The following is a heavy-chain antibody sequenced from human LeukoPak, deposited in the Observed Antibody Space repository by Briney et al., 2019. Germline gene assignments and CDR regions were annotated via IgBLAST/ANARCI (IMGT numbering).Heavy chain of an antibody. CDR3: ARKRGSTDYYFAY. D-gene: IGHD3-10*01. CDR2: ISASGRLT. CDR1: GFNFSFYA. J-gene: IGHJ4*02. V-gene: IGHV3-23*01. Sequence: GGSLRLSCAAPGFNFSFYARRWVRQAPAKGLEMVSSISASGRLTSYTAAVTGPFTASRANSTNTLYPQMKSLRAEDTALYYCARKRGSTDYYFAYWGQGTLVTVSS.